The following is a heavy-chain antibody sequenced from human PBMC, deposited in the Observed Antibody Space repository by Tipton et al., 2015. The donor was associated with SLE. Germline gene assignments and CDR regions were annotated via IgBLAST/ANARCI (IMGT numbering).Heavy chain of an antibody. J-gene: IGHJ5*02. CDR3: ARGTVSTRSDP. V-gene: IGHV4-61*02. CDR2: IYMYGSP. Sequence: TLSLTCTVSDGSISSGSYYWSWIRQPAGKGLEWIGPIYMYGSPNYNPSLKGRVTMSIDTSKNQLSLRLDSVTAADTAVYYCARGTVSTRSDPWGPRILVAVSS. CDR1: DGSISSGSYY. D-gene: IGHD4-11*01.